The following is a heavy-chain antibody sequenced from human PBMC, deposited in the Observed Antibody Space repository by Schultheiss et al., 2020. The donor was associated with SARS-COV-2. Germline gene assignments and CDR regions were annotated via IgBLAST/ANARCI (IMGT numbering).Heavy chain of an antibody. CDR3: ATVRYDSSEGFDY. J-gene: IGHJ4*02. D-gene: IGHD3-22*01. CDR1: GHTFATFD. V-gene: IGHV1-18*01. Sequence: ASVKVSCKPSGHTFATFDFTWVRQAPGQGLEWMGWISAYNGNTNYAQKLQGRVTMTRDTSISTAYMELSRLRSDDTAVYYCATVRYDSSEGFDYWGQGTLVTVSS. CDR2: ISAYNGNT.